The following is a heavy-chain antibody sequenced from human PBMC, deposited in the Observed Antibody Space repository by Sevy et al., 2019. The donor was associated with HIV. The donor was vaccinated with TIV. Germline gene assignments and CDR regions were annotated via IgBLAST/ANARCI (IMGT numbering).Heavy chain of an antibody. V-gene: IGHV3-7*01. CDR1: GFTFSSNW. J-gene: IGHJ4*02. Sequence: GESLKISCATSGFTFSSNWMMWVRQAPGKGLEWVANVKQDMSEKYYADSVKGRFTISRDNAKNSLYLEMNSLRAEDTAVYYCARAQQITMLVVIGGLYFDFWGQGTLVTVSS. D-gene: IGHD3-22*01. CDR3: ARAQQITMLVVIGGLYFDF. CDR2: VKQDMSEK.